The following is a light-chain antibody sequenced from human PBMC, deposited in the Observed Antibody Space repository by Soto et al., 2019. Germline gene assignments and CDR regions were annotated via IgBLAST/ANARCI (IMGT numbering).Light chain of an antibody. Sequence: EIVMTQSPATLSVSPGETATLSCRASQSVSSNLAWYQQKPGQAPRLLIYVASTRATGIPARFTGSGSGTEFTLTISSLQSEDFAVYNCQQYINWPRTFGQGTKLEIK. J-gene: IGKJ2*01. CDR3: QQYINWPRT. CDR1: QSVSSN. V-gene: IGKV3-15*01. CDR2: VAS.